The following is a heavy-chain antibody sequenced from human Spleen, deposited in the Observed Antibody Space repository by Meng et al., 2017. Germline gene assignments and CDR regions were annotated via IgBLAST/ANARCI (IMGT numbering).Heavy chain of an antibody. V-gene: IGHV1-46*01. J-gene: IGHJ4*02. CDR1: GYTFTSYY. CDR2: INPTGGGT. D-gene: IGHD6-19*01. CDR3: ARDLITVAARAGFDY. Sequence: SVKVSRKASGYTFTSYYIHWVRQAPGQGLQWMGMINPTGGGTSYTQRFQGRFTMTRDTSTSTIYMELSSLRSEDTAVYYCARDLITVAARAGFDYWGQGTLVTVSS.